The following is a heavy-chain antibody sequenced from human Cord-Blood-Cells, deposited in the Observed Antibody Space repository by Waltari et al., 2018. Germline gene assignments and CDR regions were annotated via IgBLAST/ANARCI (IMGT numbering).Heavy chain of an antibody. CDR2: MHYSGRP. V-gene: IGHV4-39*01. D-gene: IGHD3-22*01. J-gene: IGHJ4*02. CDR3: ARQAHQSGWYDSSGYYGGNDFDY. CDR1: GGSISSSSYY. Sequence: QLQLQESGPGLVKPSETLSLTCTVSGGSISSSSYYWGWIRQPPGKGLEWIGSMHYSGRPCHTPSRRSRVPISVDTSKNQFSLKLSSVTAADTAVYYCARQAHQSGWYDSSGYYGGNDFDYWGQGTLVTVSS.